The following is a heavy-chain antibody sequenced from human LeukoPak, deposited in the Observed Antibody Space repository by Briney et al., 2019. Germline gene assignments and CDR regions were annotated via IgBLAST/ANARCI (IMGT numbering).Heavy chain of an antibody. CDR3: ARDGYYGSGSYPPVGY. J-gene: IGHJ4*02. Sequence: SETLSLTCTVSGGSISSSTYCWSWVRQPPGKGLEWIGCMYYSGSTYYSSSLKGRVTISLDTPRNQFSLRLNSVTASDTAVYYCARDGYYGSGSYPPVGYWGQGTLVTVSS. CDR2: MYYSGST. V-gene: IGHV4-39*02. D-gene: IGHD3-10*01. CDR1: GGSISSSTYC.